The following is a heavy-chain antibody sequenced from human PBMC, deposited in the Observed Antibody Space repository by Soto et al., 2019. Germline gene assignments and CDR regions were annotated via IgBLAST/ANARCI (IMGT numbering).Heavy chain of an antibody. Sequence: SETRCLTCTVSGGSISNYYWTWIRQPPGKGLEWVGYSYYSGSANDNPSLRSRVTISVDTSKNQFSLKLSSVTAADTAVYYCAKLPCADYRGIFDPWGQGTLVTVSS. V-gene: IGHV4-59*01. CDR3: AKLPCADYRGIFDP. D-gene: IGHD4-17*01. CDR1: GGSISNYY. CDR2: SYYSGSA. J-gene: IGHJ5*02.